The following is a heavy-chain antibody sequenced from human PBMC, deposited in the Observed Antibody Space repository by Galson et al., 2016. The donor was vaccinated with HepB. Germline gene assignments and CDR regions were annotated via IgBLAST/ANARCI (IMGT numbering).Heavy chain of an antibody. CDR2: ISSSSSNI. D-gene: IGHD6-19*01. J-gene: IGHJ4*02. CDR3: ARDLSVAVAGNPFDY. Sequence: SLRLSCAGSGFTFSNYSMNWVRQAPGKGLEWVSDISSSSSNIYYADSVQGRFTISRDNSKNTLYLQMNSLRAEDTAVYYCARDLSVAVAGNPFDYWGQGTLVTVSS. CDR1: GFTFSNYS. V-gene: IGHV3-48*01.